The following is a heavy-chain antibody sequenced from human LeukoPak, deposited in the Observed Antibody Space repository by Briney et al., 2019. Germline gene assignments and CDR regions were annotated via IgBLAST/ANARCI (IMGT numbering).Heavy chain of an antibody. D-gene: IGHD5-18*01. J-gene: IGHJ4*02. CDR2: ISYDGSNK. Sequence: GGSLRLSCAASGFTFSSYGMHWVRQAPGKGLEWVAVISYDGSNKYYADSVKGRFTISRDNSKNTLYLQMNSLRAEDTAVYYCAKPRGYSYGQSIDYWGQGTLVTVSS. V-gene: IGHV3-30*18. CDR3: AKPRGYSYGQSIDY. CDR1: GFTFSSYG.